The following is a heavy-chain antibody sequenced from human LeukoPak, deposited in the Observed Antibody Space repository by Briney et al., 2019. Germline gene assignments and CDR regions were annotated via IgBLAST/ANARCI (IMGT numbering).Heavy chain of an antibody. CDR1: GGSFSGYY. CDR3: ARGLPPDQEWELRYFDL. V-gene: IGHV4-34*01. CDR2: INNSGST. J-gene: IGHJ2*01. D-gene: IGHD1-26*01. Sequence: SETLSLTCAVYGGSFSGYYWSWIRQPPGKGLEWIGEINNSGSTNYNPSLKSRVTISVDTSKNQFSLKLSSVTAADTAVYYCARGLPPDQEWELRYFDLWGRGTLVTVSS.